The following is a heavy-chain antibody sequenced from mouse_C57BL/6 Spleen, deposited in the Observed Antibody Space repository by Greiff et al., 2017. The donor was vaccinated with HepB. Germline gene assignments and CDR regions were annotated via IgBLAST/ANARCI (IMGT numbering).Heavy chain of an antibody. CDR3: ARRDFDV. V-gene: IGHV1-4*01. J-gene: IGHJ1*03. CDR1: GYTFTSYT. Sequence: VKLMESGAELARPGASVKMSCKASGYTFTSYTMHWVKQRPGQGLEWIGYINPSSGYTKYNQKFKDKATLTADKSSSTAYMQLSSLTSEDSAVYYCARRDFDVWGTGTTVTVSS. CDR2: INPSSGYT.